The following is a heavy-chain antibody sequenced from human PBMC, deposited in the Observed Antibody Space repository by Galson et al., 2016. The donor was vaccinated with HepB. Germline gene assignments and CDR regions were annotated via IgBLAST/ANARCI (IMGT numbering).Heavy chain of an antibody. J-gene: IGHJ1*01. CDR2: MNPNGNNI. V-gene: IGHV1-46*01. Sequence: SVKVSCKASGYTFSSYFMHWVRQAPGQGLEWMGVMNPNGNNISYAQTFESRVTMTRDTSTSTVYMEMNSLRSEDTAVYYCVREILGVVYWGQGSLVTVSS. CDR3: VREILGVVY. D-gene: IGHD3-3*01. CDR1: GYTFSSYF.